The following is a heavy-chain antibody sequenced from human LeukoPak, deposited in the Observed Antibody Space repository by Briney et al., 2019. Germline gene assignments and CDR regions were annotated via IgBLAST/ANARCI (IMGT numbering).Heavy chain of an antibody. D-gene: IGHD3-22*01. V-gene: IGHV3-21*01. J-gene: IGHJ4*02. CDR1: GFTFSSYS. CDR2: ISSSSSYI. CDR3: ARVLYYYDSSGLDY. Sequence: GGSLRLSCAASGFTFSSYSMNWVCQAPGKGLEWVSSISSSSSYIYYADSVKGRFTISRDNAKNSLYLQMNSLRAEDTAVYYCARVLYYYDSSGLDYWGQGTLVTVSS.